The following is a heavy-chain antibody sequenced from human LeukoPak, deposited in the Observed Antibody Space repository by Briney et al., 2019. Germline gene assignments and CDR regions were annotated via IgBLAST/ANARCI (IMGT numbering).Heavy chain of an antibody. D-gene: IGHD6-13*01. Sequence: PGGSLRLSCAASGFTFSSYAMSWVRQAPGKGLEWVSAISGSGDSTYYGDSVKGRFTISRGNSKNTLYLQMNSLRVEDMAVYYCAKTRPLDSSSWSHGDYWGQGTLVTVSS. CDR1: GFTFSSYA. CDR3: AKTRPLDSSSWSHGDY. J-gene: IGHJ4*02. CDR2: ISGSGDST. V-gene: IGHV3-23*01.